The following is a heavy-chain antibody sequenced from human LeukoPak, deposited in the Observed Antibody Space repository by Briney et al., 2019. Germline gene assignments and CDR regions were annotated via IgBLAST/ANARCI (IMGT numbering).Heavy chain of an antibody. CDR2: IIPILGIA. Sequence: GASVKVSCKASGGTFSSYAISWVRQAPGQGLEWMGRIIPILGIANHAQKFQGRVTITADKSTSTAYMELSSLRSEDTAVYYCARSRWATAIAFFDIWGQGTMVTVSS. J-gene: IGHJ3*02. D-gene: IGHD5-18*01. CDR3: ARSRWATAIAFFDI. CDR1: GGTFSSYA. V-gene: IGHV1-69*04.